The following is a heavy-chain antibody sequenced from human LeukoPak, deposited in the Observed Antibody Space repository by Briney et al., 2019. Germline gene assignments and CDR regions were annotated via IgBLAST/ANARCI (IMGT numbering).Heavy chain of an antibody. J-gene: IGHJ4*02. CDR3: AREIVVVPAATYTGSDY. CDR2: INPNSGGT. Sequence: ASVTVSFKASGYTFTGYYMHWVRQAPGQGLEWMGWINPNSGGTNYAQKFQGRVTMTRDTSISTAYMELSRLRSDDTAVYYCAREIVVVPAATYTGSDYWGQGTLVTVSS. V-gene: IGHV1-2*02. CDR1: GYTFTGYY. D-gene: IGHD2-2*01.